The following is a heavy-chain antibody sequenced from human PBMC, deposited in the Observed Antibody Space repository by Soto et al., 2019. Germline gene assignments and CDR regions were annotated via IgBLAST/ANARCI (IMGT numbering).Heavy chain of an antibody. CDR3: ARDSEVGHSSNYLNFFDR. D-gene: IGHD2-2*01. CDR1: GYTFTNYY. CDR2: INPSGGGT. V-gene: IGHV1-46*01. J-gene: IGHJ5*02. Sequence: QVQLVQSGAEVKKPGASVKLSCKAAGYTFTNYYLHWVRQAPGQGLEWMGIINPSGGGTSYAQRFQDRVTFTTDTSTGTVYMELSSLRSDDTAVYYCARDSEVGHSSNYLNFFDRWGQGTLVTVSS.